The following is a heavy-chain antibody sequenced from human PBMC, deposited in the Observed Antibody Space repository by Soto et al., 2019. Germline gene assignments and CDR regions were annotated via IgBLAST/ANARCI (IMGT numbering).Heavy chain of an antibody. D-gene: IGHD6-19*01. Sequence: PSETLSLTCTVPGGSISSSSYYWGWIRQPPGKRLEWIGRIYYSWSTYYNPALKSRVTISVDTCKNQFCLKLSAVTAADSAVYCCARHRPLGLALAGMGYSQHWGQGNLVTISP. V-gene: IGHV4-39*01. CDR3: ARHRPLGLALAGMGYSQH. CDR2: IYYSWST. CDR1: GGSISSSSYY. J-gene: IGHJ1*01.